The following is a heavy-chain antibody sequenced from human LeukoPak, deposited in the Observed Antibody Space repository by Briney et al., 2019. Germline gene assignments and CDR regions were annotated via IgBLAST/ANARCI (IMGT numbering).Heavy chain of an antibody. D-gene: IGHD3-9*01. CDR3: AKGPYVLRYFDPHHFDY. CDR2: ISGSGGST. J-gene: IGHJ4*02. Sequence: GGSLRLSCGASGFTFSSYAMSWVRQAPGKGLEWVSAISGSGGSTYYADSVKGRFTISRDNSKNTLYLQMNSLRAEDTAVYYCAKGPYVLRYFDPHHFDYWGQGTLVTVSS. CDR1: GFTFSSYA. V-gene: IGHV3-23*01.